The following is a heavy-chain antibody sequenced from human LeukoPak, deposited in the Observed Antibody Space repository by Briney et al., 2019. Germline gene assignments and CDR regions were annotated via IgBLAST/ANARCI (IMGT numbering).Heavy chain of an antibody. J-gene: IGHJ4*02. V-gene: IGHV3-30*04. Sequence: PGGSLRLSCAASAFTFSTYSMHWVRQAPGKGLEWVAAISYDGPNKNYADSVKGRFTISRDNSKNTLYLQMNSLRAEDAAVYFCAKAPVTSCRGAYCYPFDSWGQGTLVTVSS. D-gene: IGHD2-21*01. CDR1: AFTFSTYS. CDR3: AKAPVTSCRGAYCYPFDS. CDR2: ISYDGPNK.